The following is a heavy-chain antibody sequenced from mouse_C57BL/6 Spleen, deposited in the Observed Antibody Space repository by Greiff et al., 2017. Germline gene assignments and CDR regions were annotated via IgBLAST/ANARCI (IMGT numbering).Heavy chain of an antibody. J-gene: IGHJ2*01. Sequence: VQLQQSGAELVRPGASVTLSCKASGYTFTDYEMHWVKQTPVHGLEWIGAIDPETGGTAYNQKFKGKAILTADKSSSTAYMELRSLTSEDSAVYYCTREGGVYYGSSYGYFDYWGQGTTLTVSS. CDR1: GYTFTDYE. CDR2: IDPETGGT. D-gene: IGHD1-1*01. CDR3: TREGGVYYGSSYGYFDY. V-gene: IGHV1-15*01.